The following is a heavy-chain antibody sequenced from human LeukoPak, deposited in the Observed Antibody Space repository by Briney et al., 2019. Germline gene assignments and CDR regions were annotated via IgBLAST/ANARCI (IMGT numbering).Heavy chain of an antibody. V-gene: IGHV3-13*01. CDR3: ARSPSGSGWYPLDY. Sequence: PGGSLRLSCAASGFTFSSYDMHWVRQATGKGLEWVSAIGTAGDTYYPGSVKGRFTISRENAKNSLYLQMNSLRAGDTAVYYCARSPSGSGWYPLDYWGQGNLVTVSS. D-gene: IGHD6-19*01. CDR2: IGTAGDT. CDR1: GFTFSSYD. J-gene: IGHJ4*02.